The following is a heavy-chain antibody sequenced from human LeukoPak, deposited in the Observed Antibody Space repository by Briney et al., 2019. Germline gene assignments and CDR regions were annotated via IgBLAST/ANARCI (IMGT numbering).Heavy chain of an antibody. CDR1: GFTFSSYA. CDR3: AKRTSGLMITFGGVIGAYFDY. D-gene: IGHD3-16*02. V-gene: IGHV3-23*01. Sequence: GGSLRLSCAASGFTFSSYAMSWVRQAPGKGLEWVSAISGSDGSTYYADSVKGRFTISRDNSKNTLYLQMNSLRAEDTAVYYCAKRTSGLMITFGGVIGAYFDYWGQGTLVTVSS. CDR2: ISGSDGST. J-gene: IGHJ4*02.